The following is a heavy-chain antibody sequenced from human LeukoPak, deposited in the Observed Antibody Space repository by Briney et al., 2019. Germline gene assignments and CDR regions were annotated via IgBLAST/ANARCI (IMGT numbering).Heavy chain of an antibody. D-gene: IGHD2-2*02. CDR1: GGSFSGYY. CDR2: INHSGST. Sequence: PSETLSLTCAVYGGSFSGYYWSWIRQPPGKGLEWIGEINHSGSTNYNPSLKSRVTISVDTSKNQFSLKLSSVTAADTAVYYCARGLGYRSSTSCYRDLDYYYYGMDVWGQGTTVTVSS. CDR3: ARGLGYRSSTSCYRDLDYYYYGMDV. J-gene: IGHJ6*02. V-gene: IGHV4-34*01.